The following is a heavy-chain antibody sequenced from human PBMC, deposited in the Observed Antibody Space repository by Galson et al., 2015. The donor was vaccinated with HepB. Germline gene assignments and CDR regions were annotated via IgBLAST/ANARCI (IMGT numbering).Heavy chain of an antibody. J-gene: IGHJ4*02. D-gene: IGHD5-24*01. CDR2: ISSRSSTI. CDR1: GFTFSSYS. CDR3: ARGGATKGDY. V-gene: IGHV3-48*01. Sequence: ALRLSCAASGFTFSSYSMNWVRQAPGKGLEWVSYISSRSSTIYYADSVKGRFTISRDNAKNSLYLQMNSLRAEDTAVYYCARGGATKGDYWGQGTLVTVSS.